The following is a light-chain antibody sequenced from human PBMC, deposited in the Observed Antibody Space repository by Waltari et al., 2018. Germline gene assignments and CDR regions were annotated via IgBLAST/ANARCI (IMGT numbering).Light chain of an antibody. J-gene: IGKJ2*03. CDR1: HSIGGR. CDR2: YAS. CDR3: HHSDSLPYS. Sequence: EIVLTQSPEFQSVTLKEKVTITGRASHSIGGRLHWYQQKPEQSPKILIMYASQSFLGVPSRFSGSGSGTDFTLNIDGLEAEDAATYYCHHSDSLPYSFGQGTKLEIK. V-gene: IGKV6-21*01.